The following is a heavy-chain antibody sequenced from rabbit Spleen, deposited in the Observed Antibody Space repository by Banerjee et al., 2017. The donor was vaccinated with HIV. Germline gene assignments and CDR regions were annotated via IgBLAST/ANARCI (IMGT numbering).Heavy chain of an antibody. V-gene: IGHV1S7*01. D-gene: IGHD1-1*01. CDR3: VRARPYPFVL. CDR1: GFDISKYG. J-gene: IGHJ4*01. Sequence: QSLEESGGGPVQPGGSLKLSCTVSGFDISKYGVTWVRQAPGKGLEWIGYIDPIFGVSYYATWVNGRFTISSHDAQNTLYLQLNSLTVADTATYFCVRARPYPFVLWGPGTLVTVS. CDR2: IDPIFGVS.